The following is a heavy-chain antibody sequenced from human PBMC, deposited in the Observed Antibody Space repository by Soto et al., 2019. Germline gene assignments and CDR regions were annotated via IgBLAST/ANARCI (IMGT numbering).Heavy chain of an antibody. Sequence: VGSLRLSWASSGCTCSSYAMSWFRQAPGKGLEWVSGISGSGGSTYYADSVKGRFTISRDNSKNTLYLQMSSLRAEDTAVYYCAKAFSWYDYWGQGTLVTVSS. CDR1: GCTCSSYA. D-gene: IGHD6-13*01. J-gene: IGHJ4*02. CDR2: ISGSGGST. V-gene: IGHV3-23*01. CDR3: AKAFSWYDY.